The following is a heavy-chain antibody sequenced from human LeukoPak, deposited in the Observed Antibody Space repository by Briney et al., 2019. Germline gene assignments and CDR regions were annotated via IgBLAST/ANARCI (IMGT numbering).Heavy chain of an antibody. Sequence: GRSLRLSCAASGFTFSSYAMHWVRQAPGKGLEWVAVISYDGSNKYYADSVKGRFTISRDNSKNTLYLQMNSLRAEDTAVYYCAKDGRGNSYFDYWGQGTLVTVSS. CDR2: ISYDGSNK. J-gene: IGHJ4*02. CDR1: GFTFSSYA. V-gene: IGHV3-30-3*01. D-gene: IGHD4-23*01. CDR3: AKDGRGNSYFDY.